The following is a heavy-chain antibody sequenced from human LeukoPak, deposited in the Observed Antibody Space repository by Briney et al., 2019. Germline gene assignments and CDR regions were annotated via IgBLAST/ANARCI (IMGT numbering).Heavy chain of an antibody. CDR2: ISGSGGST. CDR3: AKDLMIAVAVYLDY. J-gene: IGHJ4*02. Sequence: PGGSLRLSCAASGFTFSSYAMSWVRQAPGKGLEWVSAISGSGGSTYFADSVKGRFTISRDNSKNTLYLQMNSLRAEDTAVYYCAKDLMIAVAVYLDYWGQGTLVTVSS. D-gene: IGHD6-19*01. CDR1: GFTFSSYA. V-gene: IGHV3-23*01.